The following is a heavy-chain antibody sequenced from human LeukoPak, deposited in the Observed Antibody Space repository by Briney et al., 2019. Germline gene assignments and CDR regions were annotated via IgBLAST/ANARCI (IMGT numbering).Heavy chain of an antibody. J-gene: IGHJ4*02. CDR3: ARGRDSSGSILTDY. D-gene: IGHD3-22*01. V-gene: IGHV4-34*01. CDR1: GGSFSGYY. Sequence: SETLSLTCAVYGGSFSGYYWSWIRQPPGKGLEWIGEINHSGSTNYNPSLKSRVTISVDTSKNQFSLKLSSVTAADTAVYYCARGRDSSGSILTDYWGQGTLVTVSS. CDR2: INHSGST.